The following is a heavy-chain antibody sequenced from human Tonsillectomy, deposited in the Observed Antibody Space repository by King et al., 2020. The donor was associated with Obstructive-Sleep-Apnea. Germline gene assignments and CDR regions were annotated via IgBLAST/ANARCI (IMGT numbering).Heavy chain of an antibody. CDR3: AVGGYYYGSSDYPFDY. CDR1: GFTFSNYA. J-gene: IGHJ4*02. CDR2: ISYDGTNK. Sequence: VQLVESGGGVVQPGRSLRLSCAASGFTFSNYAMHGVRQAPGKGLEWVAVISYDGTNKYYADSVKGRFTISRDNSKNTLYLQMNSLRPEDTAVYYCAVGGYYYGSSDYPFDYWGQGTLVTVSS. V-gene: IGHV3-30*04. D-gene: IGHD3-22*01.